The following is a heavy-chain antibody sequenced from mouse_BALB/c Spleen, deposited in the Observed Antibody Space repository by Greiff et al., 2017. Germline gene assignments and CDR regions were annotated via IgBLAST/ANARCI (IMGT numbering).Heavy chain of an antibody. Sequence: EVQRVESGPELVKPGASVKMSCKASGYTFTSYVMHWVKQKPGQGLEWIGYINPYNDGTKYNEKFKGKATLTSDKSSSTAYMELSSLTSEDSAVYYCARGNYGNYVDYWGQGTTLTVSS. CDR1: GYTFTSYV. CDR3: ARGNYGNYVDY. CDR2: INPYNDGT. V-gene: IGHV1-14*01. J-gene: IGHJ2*01. D-gene: IGHD2-1*01.